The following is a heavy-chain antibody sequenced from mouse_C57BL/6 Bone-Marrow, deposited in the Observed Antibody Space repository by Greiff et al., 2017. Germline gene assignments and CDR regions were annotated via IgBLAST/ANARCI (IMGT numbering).Heavy chain of an antibody. D-gene: IGHD1-1*01. Sequence: EVQLQESGPELVKPGASVKISCKASGYSFTGYYMNWVKQSPEKSLEWIGEINPSTGGTTYNQKFKAKATLTVDKSSSTAYMQLKSLTSEDSAVYYCARDTTVHWYFDVWGTGTTVTVSS. CDR3: ARDTTVHWYFDV. J-gene: IGHJ1*03. V-gene: IGHV1-42*01. CDR1: GYSFTGYY. CDR2: INPSTGGT.